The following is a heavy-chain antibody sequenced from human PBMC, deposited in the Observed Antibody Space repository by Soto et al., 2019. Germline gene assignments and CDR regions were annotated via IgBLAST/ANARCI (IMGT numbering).Heavy chain of an antibody. Sequence: PGESLKISCNGSGYSFSTSWIGWVLHMSGKGLEWMGTTYPSDSDTRYSPSFQGQVIISADKSTSTAYLQWRSLKASDTAMYYCATRAEYYDFWSGYYGAWGQGTLVTVSS. V-gene: IGHV5-51*01. CDR2: TYPSDSDT. D-gene: IGHD3-3*01. J-gene: IGHJ5*02. CDR1: GYSFSTSW. CDR3: ATRAEYYDFWSGYYGA.